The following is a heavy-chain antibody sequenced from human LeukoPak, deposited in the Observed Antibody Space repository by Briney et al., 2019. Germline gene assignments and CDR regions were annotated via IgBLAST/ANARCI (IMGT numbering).Heavy chain of an antibody. V-gene: IGHV1-8*03. CDR3: ARSGHCSGTSCYAEGIDY. J-gene: IGHJ4*02. Sequence: ASVKVSCKASGYTFTSYDINWVRQATGQGLEWMGWMNPNSGNTGYAQKFQGRVTITRNTSISTAYMELSSLRSDDTAFYYCARSGHCSGTSCYAEGIDYWGQGTLVTVSS. CDR1: GYTFTSYD. CDR2: MNPNSGNT. D-gene: IGHD2-2*01.